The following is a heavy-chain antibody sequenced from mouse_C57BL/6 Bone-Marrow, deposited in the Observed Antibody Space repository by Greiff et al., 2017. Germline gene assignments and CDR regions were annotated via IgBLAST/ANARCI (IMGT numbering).Heavy chain of an antibody. CDR2: IYPGSGST. CDR1: GYTFTSYW. D-gene: IGHD2-1*01. J-gene: IGHJ3*01. V-gene: IGHV1-55*01. CDR3: AGYYGTLAWFAY. Sequence: QVQLQQPGAELVKPGASVKMSCKASGYTFTSYWITWVKQRPGQGLEWIGDIYPGSGSTNYNEKFKSKATLTVDTSSSTAYMQLSSLTSEDSAVYYCAGYYGTLAWFAYWGQGTLVTVSA.